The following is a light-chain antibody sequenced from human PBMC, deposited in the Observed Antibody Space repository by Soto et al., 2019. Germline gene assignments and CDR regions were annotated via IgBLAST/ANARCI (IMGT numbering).Light chain of an antibody. Sequence: EIVITQSPATLSVSPGERATLSCRASQSVSSNLAWYQQKPGQAPRLLIYGASTRATGIPARFSGSGSGTEFTLTISSLQSEDFAVYYCQHLETFGQGTKVDIK. J-gene: IGKJ1*01. CDR3: QHLET. V-gene: IGKV3-15*01. CDR1: QSVSSN. CDR2: GAS.